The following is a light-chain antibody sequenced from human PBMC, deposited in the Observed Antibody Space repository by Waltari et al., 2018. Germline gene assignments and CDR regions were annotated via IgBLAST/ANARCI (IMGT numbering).Light chain of an antibody. Sequence: EIVLTQSPGTVSLSPGERATLSCRARRSVDTRFLAWYQQRPGQAPRLLISGASIRPNGIPDRFVGTGSGTDFALTITRLEPEDFGVYYCQQYGESPLAFGGGTKVEIK. CDR3: QQYGESPLA. J-gene: IGKJ4*01. CDR1: RSVDTRF. V-gene: IGKV3-20*01. CDR2: GAS.